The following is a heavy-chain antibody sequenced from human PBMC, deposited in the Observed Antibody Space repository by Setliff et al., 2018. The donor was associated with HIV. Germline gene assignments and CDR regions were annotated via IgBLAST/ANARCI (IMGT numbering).Heavy chain of an antibody. CDR3: AREGVVVTGHGYYFDY. CDR2: INPSGGST. Sequence: ASVTVSCKASGYTFTSYYMHWVRQAPGQGLEWMGIINPSGGSTSYAQKFQGRVTMTRDTSTSTVYMELSSLRSEDTAVYYCAREGVVVTGHGYYFDYWGQGTLVTVSS. J-gene: IGHJ4*02. D-gene: IGHD2-21*02. V-gene: IGHV1-46*01. CDR1: GYTFTSYY.